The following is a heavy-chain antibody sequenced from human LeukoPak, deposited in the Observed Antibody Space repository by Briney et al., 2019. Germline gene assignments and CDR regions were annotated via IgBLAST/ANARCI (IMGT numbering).Heavy chain of an antibody. D-gene: IGHD4-17*01. CDR3: ARDIGGLDGDGLDQ. CDR2: LSNDRNSN. Sequence: GGSLSLCWGASGCTFTMYGMRWVRQATGEGLEWVAALSNDRNSNYYPDSVEGGFTLPRENSKYTLYLKMSRQGQEYTVVYYCARDIGGLDGDGLDQWGQGTLVTVSS. J-gene: IGHJ4*02. CDR1: GCTFTMYG. V-gene: IGHV3-30*19.